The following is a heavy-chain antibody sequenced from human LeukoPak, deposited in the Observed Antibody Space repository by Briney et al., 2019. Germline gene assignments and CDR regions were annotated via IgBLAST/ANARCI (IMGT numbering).Heavy chain of an antibody. CDR2: INAGNGNT. J-gene: IGHJ4*02. CDR3: ARGGYYDSSGYHANDY. CDR1: GYTFTSYA. Sequence: ASVKVSCKASGYTFTSYAMHWVRQAPGQRLEWMGWINAGNGNTKYSQKFQGRVTIIRDTSASTAYMELSSLRSEDTAVYYCARGGYYDSSGYHANDYWGQGTLVTVSS. D-gene: IGHD3-22*01. V-gene: IGHV1-3*01.